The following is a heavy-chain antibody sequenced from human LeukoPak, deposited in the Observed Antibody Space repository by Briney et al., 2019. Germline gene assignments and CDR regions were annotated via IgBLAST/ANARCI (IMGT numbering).Heavy chain of an antibody. CDR3: AKEKQTGMYYFDY. V-gene: IGHV3-23*01. CDR2: ISGSGGST. CDR1: GFTFNTYA. D-gene: IGHD3-10*01. J-gene: IGHJ4*02. Sequence: PGGSLRLSCAVSGFTFNTYAMTWVRQAPGKGLERVSIISGSGGSTDYADSVRGRFTISRDNSKNTLYLQMNSLRAEDTAVYYCAKEKQTGMYYFDYWGQGALVTVSS.